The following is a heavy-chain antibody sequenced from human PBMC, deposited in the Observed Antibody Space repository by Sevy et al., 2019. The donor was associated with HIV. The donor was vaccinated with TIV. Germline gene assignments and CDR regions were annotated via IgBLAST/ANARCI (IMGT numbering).Heavy chain of an antibody. Sequence: ASVKVSCKASGYTFTDDYLHWVRQAPGLGLEWMGRVYPNSGGTNYGRKFQGRVTMTRDTSISTAYMELSRLRFDDTAVYYCARDGGGGTTNSGMDVWGQGTTVTVSS. CDR1: GYTFTDDY. D-gene: IGHD1-7*01. CDR3: ARDGGGGTTNSGMDV. J-gene: IGHJ6*02. V-gene: IGHV1-2*06. CDR2: VYPNSGGT.